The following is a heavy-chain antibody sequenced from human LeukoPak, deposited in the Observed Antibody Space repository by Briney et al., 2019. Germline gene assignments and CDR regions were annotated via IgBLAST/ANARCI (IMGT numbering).Heavy chain of an antibody. D-gene: IGHD2-21*02. V-gene: IGHV1-69*13. CDR1: GYTFTSYY. Sequence: ASVKVSCKASGYTFTSYYMHWVRQAPGQGLEWMGGIIPIFGTANYAQKFQGRVTITADESTSTAYMELSSLRSEDTAVYYCASARHIVVVTANGGYFDYWGQGTLVTVSS. CDR2: IIPIFGTA. CDR3: ASARHIVVVTANGGYFDY. J-gene: IGHJ4*02.